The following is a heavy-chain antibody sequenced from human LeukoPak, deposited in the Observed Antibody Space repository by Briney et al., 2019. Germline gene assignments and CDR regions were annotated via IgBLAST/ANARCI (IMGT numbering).Heavy chain of an antibody. J-gene: IGHJ4*02. CDR2: INWNGGST. V-gene: IGHV3-20*01. Sequence: GGSLRLSCAASGFTFDEYGMSWVRQAPGKGLEWVSGINWNGGSTGYADSVQGRFTISRDKAKNSLYLQMNSLRAEDTALYHCPRDPGGFSSGYYFDNWGQGTLVTVSS. CDR3: PRDPGGFSSGYYFDN. CDR1: GFTFDEYG. D-gene: IGHD3-22*01.